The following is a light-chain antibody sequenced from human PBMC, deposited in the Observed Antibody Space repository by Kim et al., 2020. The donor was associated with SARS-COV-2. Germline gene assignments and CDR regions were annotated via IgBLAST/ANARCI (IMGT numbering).Light chain of an antibody. CDR2: DVT. Sequence: GQSITISCTGTSSDVGGYNYVSWYQQHPGKAPRLMIYDVTKRPSGVSNRFSGSKSGNTASLTISGLQAEDEADYYCNSYASSRTYVFGTGTKVTVL. J-gene: IGLJ1*01. V-gene: IGLV2-14*04. CDR1: SSDVGGYNY. CDR3: NSYASSRTYV.